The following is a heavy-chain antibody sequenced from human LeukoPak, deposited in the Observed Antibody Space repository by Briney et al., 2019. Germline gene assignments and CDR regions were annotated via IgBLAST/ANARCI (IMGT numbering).Heavy chain of an antibody. J-gene: IGHJ6*03. CDR3: AKDTYDFLYYYYYMDV. Sequence: GGSLRLSCAASGFAFSGYAMSWVRQAPGKGLEWVSAISGSGGSTYYADSVKGRFTISRDNSKNTLYLQMNSLRAEDTAVYYCAKDTYDFLYYYYYMDVWGKGTTVTVSS. V-gene: IGHV3-23*01. CDR2: ISGSGGST. CDR1: GFAFSGYA. D-gene: IGHD3-3*01.